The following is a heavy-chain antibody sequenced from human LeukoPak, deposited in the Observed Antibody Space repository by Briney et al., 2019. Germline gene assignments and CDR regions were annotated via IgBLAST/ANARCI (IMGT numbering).Heavy chain of an antibody. V-gene: IGHV3-7*01. CDR1: GFTFSNYW. CDR3: ATYSSLNRREFQY. Sequence: GGSLRLSCEGSGFTFSNYWMGWVRQAPGKGLQWVANIKTDGSEKYYVDSVKGRFTISRDNAKNSLYLQMNSLRAEDTAVYYCATYSSLNRREFQYWGQGALLTVSS. D-gene: IGHD3-22*01. CDR2: IKTDGSEK. J-gene: IGHJ1*01.